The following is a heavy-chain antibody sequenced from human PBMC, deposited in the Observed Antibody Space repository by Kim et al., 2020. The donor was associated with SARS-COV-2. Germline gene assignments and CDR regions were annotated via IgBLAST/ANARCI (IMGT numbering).Heavy chain of an antibody. Sequence: SETLSLTCTVSGGSISSSSYYWGWIRQPPGKGLEWIGSIYYSGSTYYNPSLKSRVTISVDTSKNQFSLKLSSVTAADTAVYYCARTKVGVVDYWGQGTLVTVSS. J-gene: IGHJ4*02. V-gene: IGHV4-39*01. D-gene: IGHD1-26*01. CDR3: ARTKVGVVDY. CDR1: GGSISSSSYY. CDR2: IYYSGST.